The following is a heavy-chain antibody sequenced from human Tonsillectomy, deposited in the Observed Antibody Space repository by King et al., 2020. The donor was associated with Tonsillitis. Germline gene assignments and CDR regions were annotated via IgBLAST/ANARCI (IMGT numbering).Heavy chain of an antibody. CDR3: ARAPRVHGDYGTSWFDP. CDR2: IKQDESEK. D-gene: IGHD4-17*01. CDR1: GFTFSNYW. V-gene: IGHV3-7*01. Sequence: VQLVESGGGLVQPGGSLRLSCAASGFTFSNYWMSWVRQAPGKGLEWVANIKQDESEKYYVDSVKGRFTISRDNAKNSLYLQMNTLRAEDTALYYCARAPRVHGDYGTSWFDPWGQGTLVTVSS. J-gene: IGHJ5*02.